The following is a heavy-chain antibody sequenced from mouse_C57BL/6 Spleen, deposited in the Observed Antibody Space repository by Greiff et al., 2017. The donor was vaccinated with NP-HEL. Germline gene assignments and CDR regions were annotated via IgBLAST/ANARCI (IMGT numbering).Heavy chain of an antibody. Sequence: QVQLQQPGAELVRPGTSVKLSCKASGYTFTSYWMPWVKQRPGQGLEWIGVIDPSDSYTNYNQKFKGKATLTVDPSSSPAYMQLSSLTSEDSAVYYCARRGNYDWYFDVWGTGTTVTVSS. D-gene: IGHD2-1*01. V-gene: IGHV1-59*01. J-gene: IGHJ1*03. CDR2: IDPSDSYT. CDR1: GYTFTSYW. CDR3: ARRGNYDWYFDV.